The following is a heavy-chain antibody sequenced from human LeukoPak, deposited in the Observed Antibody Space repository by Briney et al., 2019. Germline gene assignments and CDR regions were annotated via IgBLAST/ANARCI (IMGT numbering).Heavy chain of an antibody. V-gene: IGHV4-59*01. J-gene: IGHJ4*02. Sequence: PSETLSLTCAVYGGSFSGYYWSWIRQPPGKGLEWIGYIYYSGSTNYKPSLKSRVNILVDTSKNQFSLKLSSVTAADTAVYYCARGYRLRFLEWLSTFDYWGQGTLVTVSS. CDR2: IYYSGST. CDR1: GGSFSGYY. D-gene: IGHD3-3*01. CDR3: ARGYRLRFLEWLSTFDY.